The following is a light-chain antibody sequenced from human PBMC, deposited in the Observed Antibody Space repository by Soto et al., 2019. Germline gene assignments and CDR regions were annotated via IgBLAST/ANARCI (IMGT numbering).Light chain of an antibody. V-gene: IGKV2-28*01. CDR2: LGS. CDR1: QSLLHSNRYNS. J-gene: IGKJ3*01. CDR3: TQALQTPCT. Sequence: DIVMTQSPLSLPVTPGEPASISCRSSQSLLHSNRYNSLDWYLQKPGQSPQLLIYLGSNRASGVPDRFSGSGSGTDFTLKISRVEAEHVGVYCSTQALQTPCTFGPGTKLDIK.